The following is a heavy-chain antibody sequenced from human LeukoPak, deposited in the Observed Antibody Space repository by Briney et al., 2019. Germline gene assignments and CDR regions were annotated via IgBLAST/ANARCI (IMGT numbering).Heavy chain of an antibody. Sequence: SETLSLTCTVSGGSISSYYWSWIRQSLGKGLEWIGYIHYSGSTYYNPSLKSRVTISVDTSKNQFSLKLSSVTAADTAVYYCARGGGYGDYDYWGQGTLVTVSS. CDR3: ARGGGYGDYDY. CDR2: IHYSGST. V-gene: IGHV4-59*01. J-gene: IGHJ4*02. D-gene: IGHD4-17*01. CDR1: GGSISSYY.